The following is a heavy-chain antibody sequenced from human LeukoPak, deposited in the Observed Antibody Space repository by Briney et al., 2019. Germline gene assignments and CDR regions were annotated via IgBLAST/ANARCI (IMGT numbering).Heavy chain of an antibody. Sequence: PGRSLRLSCAASGFTFSSYAMHWVRQAPGKGLEWVAVISYDGSNKYYADSVKGRFTISRDNSKNTLYLQMNSLRAEDTAVYYCARDTTYYYDSSGPPHFQHWGQGTLVTVSS. CDR3: ARDTTYYYDSSGPPHFQH. CDR1: GFTFSSYA. D-gene: IGHD3-22*01. J-gene: IGHJ1*01. V-gene: IGHV3-30-3*01. CDR2: ISYDGSNK.